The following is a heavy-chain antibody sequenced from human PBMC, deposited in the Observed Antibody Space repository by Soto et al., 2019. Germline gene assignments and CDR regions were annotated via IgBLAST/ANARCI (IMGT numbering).Heavy chain of an antibody. Sequence: EVQLLESGGGLVQPGGSLRLSCAASRFTFSSYAMSWVRQAPGKGLEWVSAISGSGGSTYYADSVKGRFTISRDNSKNTLYLQMNSLRAEDTAVYYCAKDLGYYDFWSGYYPDYWGQGTLVTVSS. CDR1: RFTFSSYA. CDR3: AKDLGYYDFWSGYYPDY. CDR2: ISGSGGST. D-gene: IGHD3-3*01. V-gene: IGHV3-23*01. J-gene: IGHJ4*02.